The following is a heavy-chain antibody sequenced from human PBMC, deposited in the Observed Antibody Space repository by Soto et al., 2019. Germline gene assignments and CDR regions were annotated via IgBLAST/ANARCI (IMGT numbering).Heavy chain of an antibody. Sequence: EVQLVESGGGLVQPGGSLRLSCAASGFTFSSYSMNCVRQAPGKGLEWVSYISSSSSTIYYADSVKGRFTISRDNAKNSLYLQMNSMRSEDTAVYYCASYDFWSGYLPHDAFDIWGQGTMVTVSS. CDR3: ASYDFWSGYLPHDAFDI. CDR2: ISSSSSTI. D-gene: IGHD3-3*01. V-gene: IGHV3-48*01. CDR1: GFTFSSYS. J-gene: IGHJ3*02.